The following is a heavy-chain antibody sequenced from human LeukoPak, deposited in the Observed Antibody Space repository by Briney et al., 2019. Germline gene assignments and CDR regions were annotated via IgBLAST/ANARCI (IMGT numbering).Heavy chain of an antibody. V-gene: IGHV1-69*04. Sequence: ASVKVSCKASGGTFSSYTISWVRQAPGQGLEWMGRIIPILGIANYAQKFQGRVTITADKSTSTAYMELSSLRSEDTAVYCCKKESSTSWGFDYWGQGTLVTVSS. CDR1: GGTFSSYT. CDR3: KKESSTSWGFDY. D-gene: IGHD6-6*01. CDR2: IIPILGIA. J-gene: IGHJ4*02.